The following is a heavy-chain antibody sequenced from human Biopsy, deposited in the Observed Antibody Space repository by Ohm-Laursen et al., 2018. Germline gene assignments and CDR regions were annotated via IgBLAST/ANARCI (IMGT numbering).Heavy chain of an antibody. V-gene: IGHV3-23*01. J-gene: IGHJ2*01. Sequence: SLRLSCAASGFTFATYGMSWVRQAPGKGLEWVSGISSSGNSTYYAGSVKGRFTISRDNSKNTLYLQLNSLRVDDTAVYYCAKDRRTMRIWYFDLWGRSTLVTVSS. CDR1: GFTFATYG. CDR3: AKDRRTMRIWYFDL. CDR2: ISSSGNST. D-gene: IGHD4/OR15-4a*01.